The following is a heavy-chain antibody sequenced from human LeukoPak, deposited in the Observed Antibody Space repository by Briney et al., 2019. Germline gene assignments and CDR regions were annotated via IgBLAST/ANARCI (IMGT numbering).Heavy chain of an antibody. J-gene: IGHJ5*02. CDR3: ARRLTQYDCFDP. CDR1: GDSVSSNSVT. CDR2: TYYRSTWYN. V-gene: IGHV6-1*01. D-gene: IGHD2-2*01. Sequence: SQTLSLTCAISGDSVSSNSVTWNWIRQSPSRGLEWLGRTYYRSTWYNDYAVSVRGRITVNPDTSKNQFSLHQNSVTPEDTAVYYCARRLTQYDCFDPWGQGILVTVSS.